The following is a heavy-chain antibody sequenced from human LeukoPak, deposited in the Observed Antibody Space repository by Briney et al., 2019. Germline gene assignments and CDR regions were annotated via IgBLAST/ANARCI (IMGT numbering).Heavy chain of an antibody. CDR1: GYTFTAYY. J-gene: IGHJ4*02. D-gene: IGHD5-18*01. Sequence: ASVKVSCKASGYTFTAYYMHWVRQAPGQGLEWLGWINPNSGGTNYAQKFQGRVTVTRDTSISTAYMELSSLRSDDTAVYYCASSVDTAWGLDYWGQGTLVTVSS. CDR2: INPNSGGT. V-gene: IGHV1-2*02. CDR3: ASSVDTAWGLDY.